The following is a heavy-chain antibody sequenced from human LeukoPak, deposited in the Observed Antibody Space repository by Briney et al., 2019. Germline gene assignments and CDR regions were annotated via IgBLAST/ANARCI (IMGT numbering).Heavy chain of an antibody. J-gene: IGHJ4*02. CDR2: IIPIFGTA. D-gene: IGHD3-22*01. CDR3: ARGYYYDSSGYFAY. CDR1: GGTFSSYA. V-gene: IGHV1-69*05. Sequence: SVKVSCKASGGTFSSYAISWVRQAPGQGLEWMGGIIPIFGTANYAQKFQGRVTITTDESTSTAYMELSSLRSEDTAVYYCARGYYYDSSGYFAYWGQGTLFTVSS.